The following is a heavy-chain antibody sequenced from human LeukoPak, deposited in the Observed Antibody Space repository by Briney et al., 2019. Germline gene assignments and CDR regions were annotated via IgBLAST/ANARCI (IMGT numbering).Heavy chain of an antibody. V-gene: IGHV1-8*01. CDR2: MNPNSGNT. CDR3: ARGSVESSPMETTYYYYGMDV. D-gene: IGHD1-7*01. J-gene: IGHJ6*02. CDR1: GYTFTSYD. Sequence: GASVKVSCTASGYTFTSYDINWVRQATGQGLEWMGWMNPNSGNTGYAQKFQGRVTMTRNTSISTAYMELSSLRSEDTAVYYCARGSVESSPMETTYYYYGMDVWGQGTTVTVSS.